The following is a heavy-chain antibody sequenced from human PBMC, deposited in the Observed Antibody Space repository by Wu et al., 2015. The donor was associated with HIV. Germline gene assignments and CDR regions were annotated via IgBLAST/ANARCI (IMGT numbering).Heavy chain of an antibody. CDR1: GYTVTESS. D-gene: IGHD2-21*02. Sequence: QVHLVQSGAEVKKPGASVKVSCKVSGYTVTESSIHWVRQAPGKGLEWMGGFDPGYGEAIYTQKFQGRVTITADGSTRAVFMELSSLRSEDSALYFCAKERQRDYPFVTGLPENYFDNWGQGTRVTVS. V-gene: IGHV1-24*01. CDR3: AKERQRDYPFVTGLPENYFDN. CDR2: FDPGYGEA. J-gene: IGHJ4*02.